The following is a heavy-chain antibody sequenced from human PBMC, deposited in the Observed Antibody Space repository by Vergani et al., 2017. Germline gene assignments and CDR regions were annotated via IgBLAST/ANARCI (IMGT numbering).Heavy chain of an antibody. D-gene: IGHD5/OR15-5a*01. V-gene: IGHV4-30-4*01. J-gene: IGHJ5*02. Sequence: QMQLHESGPGLVKPSQTLSLTCTVSGDSINRPNYYWTWIRQPPGKGLEWIGYIFHDGSTYYDPSLKRRVIMSIDTSKNQFSLNMIFVTAADTTVYYCARCLVPGWFDPWGRGTLVTVSS. CDR1: GDSINRPNYY. CDR2: IFHDGST. CDR3: ARCLVPGWFDP.